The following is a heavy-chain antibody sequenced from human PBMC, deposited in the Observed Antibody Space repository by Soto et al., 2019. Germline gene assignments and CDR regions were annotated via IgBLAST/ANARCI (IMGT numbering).Heavy chain of an antibody. J-gene: IGHJ3*02. CDR2: ISGSGGST. D-gene: IGHD1-26*01. CDR3: AKVGGVGATAGDI. CDR1: GFTFSSYA. V-gene: IGHV3-23*01. Sequence: GGSLRLSCAASGFTFSSYAMSWVRQAPGTGLEWVSAISGSGGSTYYADSVKGRYTISRDKSKNTPYLQMNSLRAEDTAVYYCAKVGGVGATAGDIWGQGTMVTVSS.